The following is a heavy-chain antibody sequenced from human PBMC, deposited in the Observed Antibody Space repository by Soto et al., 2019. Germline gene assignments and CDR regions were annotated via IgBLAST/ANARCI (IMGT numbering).Heavy chain of an antibody. CDR1: GFTFSSYA. V-gene: IGHV3-23*01. CDR2: ISGSGGST. D-gene: IGHD2-2*01. Sequence: LRLSCAASGFTFSSYAMSWVRQAPGKGLEWVSAISGSGGSTYYADSVKGRFTISRDNSKNTLYLQMNSLRAEDTAVYYCAKDEGWSDIVVVPAAIDYWGQGTLVTVSS. CDR3: AKDEGWSDIVVVPAAIDY. J-gene: IGHJ4*02.